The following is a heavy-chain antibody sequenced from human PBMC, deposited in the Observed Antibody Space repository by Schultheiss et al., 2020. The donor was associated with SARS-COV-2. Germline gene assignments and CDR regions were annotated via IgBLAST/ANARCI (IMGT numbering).Heavy chain of an antibody. J-gene: IGHJ4*02. CDR1: GFTFRSYA. Sequence: GGSLRLSFAASGFTFRSYAMSWVRQVPGKGLEWVSAISGSGGSTYYADSVKGRFTISRDNSKNTLYLQMNSLRADDTAVYYCAKVPVTSGDYFDYWGQGTLVTVSS. CDR2: ISGSGGST. V-gene: IGHV3-23*01. D-gene: IGHD3-10*01. CDR3: AKVPVTSGDYFDY.